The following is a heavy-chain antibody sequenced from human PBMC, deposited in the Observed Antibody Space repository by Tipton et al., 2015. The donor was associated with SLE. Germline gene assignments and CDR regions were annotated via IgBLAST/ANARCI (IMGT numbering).Heavy chain of an antibody. CDR2: INWYSTSV. D-gene: IGHD2-8*02. CDR3: AKDILGLGYCTGLAD. V-gene: IGHV3-9*01. J-gene: IGHJ4*02. Sequence: SLRLSCAASGFNFGDYAMHWVRQAPGKGLEWVAGINWYSTSVGYADSVKGRFTISRDSAKNSLSLQMNSLRTEDTALYFCAKDILGLGYCTGLADWGQGTLVIVSS. CDR1: GFNFGDYA.